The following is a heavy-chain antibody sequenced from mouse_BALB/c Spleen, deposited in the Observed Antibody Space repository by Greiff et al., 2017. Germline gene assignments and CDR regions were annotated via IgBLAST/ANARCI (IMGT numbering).Heavy chain of an antibody. CDR3: ARSPYYGSPSYYFDY. V-gene: IGHV1-69*01. Sequence: VQLQQPGAELVMPGASVKMSCKASGYTFTDYWMHWVKQRPGQGLEWIGAIDTSDSYTSYNQKFKGKATLTVDESSSTAYMQLSSLTSEDSAVYYCARSPYYGSPSYYFDYWGQGTTLTVSS. CDR2: IDTSDSYT. J-gene: IGHJ2*01. CDR1: GYTFTDYW. D-gene: IGHD1-1*01.